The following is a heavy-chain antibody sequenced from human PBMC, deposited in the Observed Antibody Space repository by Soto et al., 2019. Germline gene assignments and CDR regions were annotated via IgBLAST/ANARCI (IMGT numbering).Heavy chain of an antibody. CDR1: GFTFSSYW. Sequence: EVQLVESGGGLVQPGGSLRLSCAASGFTFSSYWMSWVRQAPGKGLEWVANIKQDGSEKYYVDSVKGRFTISRDNAKNSLYLQMNSLRAEDTAVYYCAREGLYDFWSGYTTFGAFDIWGQGTMVTVSS. CDR3: AREGLYDFWSGYTTFGAFDI. J-gene: IGHJ3*02. D-gene: IGHD3-3*01. CDR2: IKQDGSEK. V-gene: IGHV3-7*01.